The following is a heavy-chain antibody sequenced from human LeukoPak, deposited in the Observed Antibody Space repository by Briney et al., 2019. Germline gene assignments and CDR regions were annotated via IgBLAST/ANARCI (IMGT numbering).Heavy chain of an antibody. D-gene: IGHD4-11*01. Sequence: ASVKVSCKASGYTFTSYDINWVRQATGQGLEWMGWMNPNSGNTGCAQKFQGRVTITRNTSISTAYMELSSLRSEDTAVYYCARGDDYSNYVYYYYMDVWGKGTTVTVSS. V-gene: IGHV1-8*03. J-gene: IGHJ6*03. CDR2: MNPNSGNT. CDR3: ARGDDYSNYVYYYYMDV. CDR1: GYTFTSYD.